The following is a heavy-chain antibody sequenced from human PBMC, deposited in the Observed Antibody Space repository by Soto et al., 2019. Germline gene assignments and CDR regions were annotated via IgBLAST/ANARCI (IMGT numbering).Heavy chain of an antibody. CDR2: IYYSGSA. Sequence: PSETLSLTCTVSGCSISSYYWSWIRQPPGKGLEWIGYIYYSGSANYNPSLKSRVTISVDTSKNQFSLKLSSVTAADTAVYYCAGAALVARLAYRAQGTLVPVAS. D-gene: IGHD3-16*02. CDR1: GCSISSYY. CDR3: AGAALVARLAY. V-gene: IGHV4-59*01. J-gene: IGHJ1*01.